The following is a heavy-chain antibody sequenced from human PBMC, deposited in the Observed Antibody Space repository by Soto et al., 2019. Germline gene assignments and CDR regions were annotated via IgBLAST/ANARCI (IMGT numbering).Heavy chain of an antibody. CDR1: GGSFSGYY. CDR3: ARVYRGWFDP. CDR2: INHSGST. J-gene: IGHJ5*02. Sequence: SATLSLTCAVYGGSFSGYYCSWIRQPPGKGLEWIGEINHSGSTNYNPSLKSRVTISVDTSKNQFSLKLSSVTAADTAVYYCARVYRGWFDPWGQGTLVTVS. D-gene: IGHD4-4*01. V-gene: IGHV4-34*01.